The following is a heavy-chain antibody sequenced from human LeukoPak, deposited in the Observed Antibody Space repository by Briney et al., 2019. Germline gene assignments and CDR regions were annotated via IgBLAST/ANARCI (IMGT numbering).Heavy chain of an antibody. D-gene: IGHD4-23*01. CDR2: IYYTGST. J-gene: IGHJ6*04. V-gene: IGHV4-39*07. CDR1: NGSISSNTHY. Sequence: SETLSLTCIVSNGSISSNTHYWGWIRQPPGQGLGWIGTIYYTGSTYNNPSLKSRVTISGDTSKNQFSLKLSSVTAADTAVYYCARDGGNSLDVWGKGTTVTISS. CDR3: ARDGGNSLDV.